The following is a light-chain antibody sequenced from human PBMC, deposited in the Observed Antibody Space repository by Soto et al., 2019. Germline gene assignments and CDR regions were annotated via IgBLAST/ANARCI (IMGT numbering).Light chain of an antibody. CDR3: SSYAGSHNLV. J-gene: IGLJ2*01. V-gene: IGLV2-8*01. Sequence: QSVLTQPPSASGSPGQSVTISCSGTSSDVGGYNFVSWYQQHPDRAPKLMIYEVSKRPSGVPDRFSGSKSGNTASLTVSGLQAEDEADYYCSSYAGSHNLVFGGGTKVTVL. CDR1: SSDVGGYNF. CDR2: EVS.